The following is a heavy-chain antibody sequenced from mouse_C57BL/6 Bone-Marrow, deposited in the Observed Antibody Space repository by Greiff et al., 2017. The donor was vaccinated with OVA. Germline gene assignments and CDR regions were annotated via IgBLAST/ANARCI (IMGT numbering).Heavy chain of an antibody. CDR2: ISDGGSYT. CDR1: GFTFSSYA. D-gene: IGHD1-1*01. J-gene: IGHJ1*03. CDR3: ARVIYYGSSYPWYFDV. V-gene: IGHV5-4*01. Sequence: EVQLVESGGGLVKPGGSLKLSCAASGFTFSSYAMSWVRQTPEKRLEWVATISDGGSYTYYPDNVKGRFTISRDNAKNNLYLQMSHLKSEDTAMYYCARVIYYGSSYPWYFDVWGTGTTVTVSS.